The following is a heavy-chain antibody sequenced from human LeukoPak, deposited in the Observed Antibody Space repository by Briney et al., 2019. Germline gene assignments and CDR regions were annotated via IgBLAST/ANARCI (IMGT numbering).Heavy chain of an antibody. CDR3: ARVSITGVDY. Sequence: GGSLRLSCAASGFTFSSYEMNWVRQAPGKGLEWVSYISSSGSTIYYADSVKGRFTISRDNAKNSLYLQMNSLRAEDTAVYYCARVSITGVDYWGQGTLVTVSS. J-gene: IGHJ4*02. V-gene: IGHV3-48*03. CDR1: GFTFSSYE. D-gene: IGHD7-27*01. CDR2: ISSSGSTI.